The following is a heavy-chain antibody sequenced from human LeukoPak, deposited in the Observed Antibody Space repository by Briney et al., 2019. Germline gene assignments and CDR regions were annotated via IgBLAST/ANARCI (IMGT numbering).Heavy chain of an antibody. D-gene: IGHD2-21*01. V-gene: IGHV3-48*04. CDR1: GFTLSSYS. Sequence: GGSLRLSCTASGFTLSSYSMNRVRQAPGKGLEWVSVKGRFTISRDNAKNSLYLQMNSLRAEDTAVYYCARGFRFPDVWGKGTTVTVSS. J-gene: IGHJ6*04. CDR3: ARGFRFPDV.